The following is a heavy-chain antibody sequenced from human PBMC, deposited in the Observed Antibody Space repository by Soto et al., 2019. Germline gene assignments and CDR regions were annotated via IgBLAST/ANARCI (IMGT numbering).Heavy chain of an antibody. D-gene: IGHD2-2*01. CDR1: GFTFDDYG. Sequence: EVQLVESGGGVVRPGGSLRLSCAASGFTFDDYGMSWVRQAPGKGLEWVSGINWNGGSTGYADSVKGRFTISSDNAKNSLSLQLNSLRDEDTALYHCARHLWQYQTQFHDAFDLWGQGPMVTVFS. CDR2: INWNGGST. J-gene: IGHJ3*01. V-gene: IGHV3-20*01. CDR3: ARHLWQYQTQFHDAFDL.